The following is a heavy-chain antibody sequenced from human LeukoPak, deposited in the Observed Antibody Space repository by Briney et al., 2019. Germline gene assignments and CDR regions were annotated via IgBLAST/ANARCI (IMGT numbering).Heavy chain of an antibody. CDR1: GYTFTGYY. J-gene: IGHJ4*02. Sequence: ASVKVSCKASGYTFTGYYMHWVRQAPGQGLERMGWINPNSGGTNYAQKFQGRVTMTRDTSISTAYMELSSLRSDDTAVYYCARGDSSSWYYFEYWGQGTLVTVSS. CDR3: ARGDSSSWYYFEY. CDR2: INPNSGGT. V-gene: IGHV1-2*02. D-gene: IGHD6-13*01.